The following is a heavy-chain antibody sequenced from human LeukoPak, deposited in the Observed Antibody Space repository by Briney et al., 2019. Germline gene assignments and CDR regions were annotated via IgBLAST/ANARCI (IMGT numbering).Heavy chain of an antibody. CDR2: IYTSGGT. CDR1: GGSISSYY. V-gene: IGHV4-4*07. D-gene: IGHD3-22*01. Sequence: SETLSLTCTVSGGSISSYYWSWIRQPAGKGLEWIGRIYTSGGTNYNPSLKSRVTMSIDTSKNQFSLKLSSVTAADTAVYYCARDYYDSTGYYYALWGQGTLVTVSS. J-gene: IGHJ4*02. CDR3: ARDYYDSTGYYYAL.